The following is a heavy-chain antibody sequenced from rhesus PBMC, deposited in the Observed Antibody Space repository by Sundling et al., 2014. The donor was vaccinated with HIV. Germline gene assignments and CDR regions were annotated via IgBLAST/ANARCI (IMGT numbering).Heavy chain of an antibody. CDR1: GGSISGYY. CDR3: ARDRWTGYFPGVWDY. CDR2: IYGGTGST. Sequence: QVQLQESGPGLVKPSETLSLTCAVSGGSISGYYWSWIRQPPGKGLEWIGNIYGGTGSTYYNPSLKSRVTISKDTSKNHFSLKLSSVTAADTAVYYCARDRWTGYFPGVWDYWGQGVLVTVSS. J-gene: IGHJ4*01. D-gene: IGHD3-3*01. V-gene: IGHV4-165*01.